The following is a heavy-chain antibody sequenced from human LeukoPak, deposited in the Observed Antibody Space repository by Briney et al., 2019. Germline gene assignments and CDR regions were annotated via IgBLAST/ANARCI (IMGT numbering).Heavy chain of an antibody. D-gene: IGHD2-2*01. V-gene: IGHV4-34*01. CDR3: ARDRSLGWYQPNNWFDP. Sequence: PSETLSLTCAVYGGSFSGYYRSWIRQPPGKGLEWIGEINHSGSTNYNPSLKSRVTISVDTSKNQFSLKLSSVTAADTAVYYCARDRSLGWYQPNNWFDPWGQGTLVTVSS. CDR2: INHSGST. J-gene: IGHJ5*02. CDR1: GGSFSGYY.